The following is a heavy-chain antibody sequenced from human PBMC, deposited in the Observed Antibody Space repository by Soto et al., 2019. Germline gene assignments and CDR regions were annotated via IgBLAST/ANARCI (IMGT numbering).Heavy chain of an antibody. CDR1: GFTFSSYA. CDR3: AREGVDVVVVAATGVWFDP. CDR2: ISYDGSNK. Sequence: QVQLVESGGGVVQPGRSLRLSCAASGFTFSSYAMHGVRQAPGKGLEWVAVISYDGSNKYYADAVKGRFTISRDNSKKTLYLQVNSLGAEDTAVYYCAREGVDVVVVAATGVWFDPWGQGTLVTVSS. V-gene: IGHV3-30-3*01. J-gene: IGHJ5*02. D-gene: IGHD2-15*01.